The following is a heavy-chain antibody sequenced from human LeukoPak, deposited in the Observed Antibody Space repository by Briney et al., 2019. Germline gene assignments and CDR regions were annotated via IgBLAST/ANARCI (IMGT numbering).Heavy chain of an antibody. CDR1: GFTVSSNY. D-gene: IGHD3-22*01. CDR3: ARDAERIYDSSGYYSD. V-gene: IGHV3-53*01. J-gene: IGHJ4*02. CDR2: IYSGGST. Sequence: GGSLRLSCAASGFTVSSNYMSWVRQAPGKGLEWVSVIYSGGSTYYADSVKGRFTISRDNSKNTLYLQMNSLRAEDTAVYYCARDAERIYDSSGYYSDWGQGTLVTVSS.